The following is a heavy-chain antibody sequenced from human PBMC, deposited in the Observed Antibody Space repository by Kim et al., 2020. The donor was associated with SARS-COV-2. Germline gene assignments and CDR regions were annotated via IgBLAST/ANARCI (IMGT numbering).Heavy chain of an antibody. J-gene: IGHJ4*02. Sequence: SETLSLTCSVDNGSLSGYYWGWVRQPPGEGLEWIGEIHSSGITKYNPSLNSRVTVTLDTFKNQFSLKLSSVTAADTAVYYCSRSFGWYAFDFWGQGSLVTVSS. V-gene: IGHV4-34*01. D-gene: IGHD6-19*01. CDR2: IHSSGIT. CDR1: NGSLSGYY. CDR3: SRSFGWYAFDF.